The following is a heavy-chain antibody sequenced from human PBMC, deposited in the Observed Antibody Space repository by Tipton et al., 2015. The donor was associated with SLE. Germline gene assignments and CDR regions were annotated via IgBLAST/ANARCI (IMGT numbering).Heavy chain of an antibody. CDR3: ARVRYSGYYYHGMDV. V-gene: IGHV4-31*03. J-gene: IGHJ6*02. Sequence: TLSLTCTVSGDSIISGAYYWSWVRQHPGRGLEWLAYIFYSGSTYYNPSLKSRLNISVDRSNNQFSLKLTSVTAADTAVYYCARVRYSGYYYHGMDVWGQGTTVTVSS. D-gene: IGHD5-12*01. CDR1: GDSIISGAYY. CDR2: IFYSGST.